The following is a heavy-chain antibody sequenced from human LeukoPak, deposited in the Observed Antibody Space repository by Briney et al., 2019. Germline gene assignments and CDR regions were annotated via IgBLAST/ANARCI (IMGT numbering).Heavy chain of an antibody. CDR2: ISWNSGSI. CDR3: AKDFTFGGVITNRYFDY. D-gene: IGHD3-16*02. J-gene: IGHJ4*02. V-gene: IGHV3-9*01. Sequence: PGGSLRLSCAASGFTFSSYAMSWVRQAPGKGLEWVSGISWNSGSIGYADSVKGRFTISRDNAKNSLYLQMDSLRAEDTALYYCAKDFTFGGVITNRYFDYWGQGTLVTVSS. CDR1: GFTFSSYA.